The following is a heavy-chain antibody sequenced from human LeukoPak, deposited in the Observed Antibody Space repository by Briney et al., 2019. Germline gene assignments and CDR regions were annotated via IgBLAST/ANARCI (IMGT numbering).Heavy chain of an antibody. Sequence: PGGSLRLSCAASGFTFSSYSMNWVRQAPGKGLEWVSCISSSSSYIYYADSVKGRFISSRDNTKNSLYLQMNSLRAEDTAIYYCARDLRIVSGSYLDYWGQGTLVTVSS. J-gene: IGHJ4*02. D-gene: IGHD1-26*01. CDR2: ISSSSSYI. CDR3: ARDLRIVSGSYLDY. CDR1: GFTFSSYS. V-gene: IGHV3-21*01.